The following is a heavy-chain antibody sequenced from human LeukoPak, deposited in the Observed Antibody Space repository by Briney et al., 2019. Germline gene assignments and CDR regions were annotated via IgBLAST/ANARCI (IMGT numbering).Heavy chain of an antibody. D-gene: IGHD2-2*01. J-gene: IGHJ1*01. CDR2: INHSGST. CDR3: ARGDYCSSTSCYRPRGYFQH. Sequence: SETLSLTCAVYGGSFSGYYWSWIRQPPGKGLERIGEINHSGSTNYNPSLKSRVTISVDTSKNQFSLKLSSVTAADTAVYYCARGDYCSSTSCYRPRGYFQHWGQGTLVTVSS. V-gene: IGHV4-34*01. CDR1: GGSFSGYY.